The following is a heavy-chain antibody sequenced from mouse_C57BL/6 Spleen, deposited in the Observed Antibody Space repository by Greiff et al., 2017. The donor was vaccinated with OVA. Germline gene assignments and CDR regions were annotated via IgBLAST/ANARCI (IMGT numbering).Heavy chain of an antibody. CDR2: IWSGGST. Sequence: VKLMESGPGLVQPSQSLSITCTVSGFSLTSYGVHWVRQSPGKGLEWLGVIWSGGSTDYNAAFISRLSISKDNSKSQVFFKMNSLQADDTAIYYCAREVPRGYFDYWGQGTTLTVSS. CDR1: GFSLTSYG. J-gene: IGHJ2*01. V-gene: IGHV2-2*01. CDR3: AREVPRGYFDY. D-gene: IGHD2-14*01.